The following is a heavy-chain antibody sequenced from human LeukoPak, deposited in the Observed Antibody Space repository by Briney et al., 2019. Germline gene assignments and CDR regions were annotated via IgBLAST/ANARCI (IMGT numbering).Heavy chain of an antibody. Sequence: PSETLSLTCTVSGGSISSGDYYWSWIRQPPGKGLEWIGYIYYSGSTYYNPSLKSRVTISVDTSKNQFSLKLSSVTVADTAVYYCARGGLIRRVYFDYWGQGTLVTVSS. CDR3: ARGGLIRRVYFDY. CDR2: IYYSGST. D-gene: IGHD3-10*01. CDR1: GGSISSGDYY. V-gene: IGHV4-30-4*08. J-gene: IGHJ4*02.